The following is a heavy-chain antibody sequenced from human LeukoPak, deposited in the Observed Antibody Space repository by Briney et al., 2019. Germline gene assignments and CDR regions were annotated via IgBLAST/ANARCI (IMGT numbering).Heavy chain of an antibody. Sequence: PGGSLRLSCEASGFIFNAFWMGWVRQAPGKGLEWVANIHRDGSVRHYVESVRGRFTISRDNANNSLFLQMNSLRVEDTAVYYCARADEGWLRADLWGQGTLVTVSS. J-gene: IGHJ5*02. CDR1: GFIFNAFW. V-gene: IGHV3-7*01. CDR2: IHRDGSVR. CDR3: ARADEGWLRADL. D-gene: IGHD5-24*01.